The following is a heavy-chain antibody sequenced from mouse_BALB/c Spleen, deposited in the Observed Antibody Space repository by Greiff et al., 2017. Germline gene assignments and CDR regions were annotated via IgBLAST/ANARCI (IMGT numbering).Heavy chain of an antibody. CDR2: ISYDGSN. D-gene: IGHD1-1*01. CDR1: GYSITSGYY. Sequence: DVKLQESGPGLVKPSQSLSLTCSVTGYSITSGYYWNWIRQFPGNKLEWMGYISYDGSNNYNPSLKNRISITRDTSKNQFFLKLNSVTTEDTATYYCARGLRPYFDVWGAGTTVTVSS. J-gene: IGHJ1*01. CDR3: ARGLRPYFDV. V-gene: IGHV3-6*02.